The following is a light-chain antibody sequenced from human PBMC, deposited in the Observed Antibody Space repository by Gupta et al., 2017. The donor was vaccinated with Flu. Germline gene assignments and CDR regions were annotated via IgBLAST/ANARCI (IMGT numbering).Light chain of an antibody. V-gene: IGLV3-25*03. CDR1: ALAKQY. Sequence: SPELPQPPSVSVSPGQTARITCSGDALAKQYAYWYQQKPGQAPVVVIYKDSERPSGIPERFSGSSSGTTVTLTISGVQAEDGADYYCQSTDSSGTYGFGGGTKLTVL. CDR3: QSTDSSGTYG. CDR2: KDS. J-gene: IGLJ3*02.